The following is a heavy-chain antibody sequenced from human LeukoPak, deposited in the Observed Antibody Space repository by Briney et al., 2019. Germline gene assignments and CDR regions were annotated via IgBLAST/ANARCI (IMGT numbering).Heavy chain of an antibody. CDR3: AKSAGLEYYSDY. CDR2: ISYDGSNK. CDR1: GFTFSSYG. V-gene: IGHV3-30*18. Sequence: GGSLRLSCAASGFTFSSYGMHWVRQAPGKGLEWVAVISYDGSNKYYADSVKGRFTISRDNSKNTLYLQMNSLRAEDTAVYYCAKSAGLEYYSDYWGQGTLVTVSS. J-gene: IGHJ4*02. D-gene: IGHD3-3*01.